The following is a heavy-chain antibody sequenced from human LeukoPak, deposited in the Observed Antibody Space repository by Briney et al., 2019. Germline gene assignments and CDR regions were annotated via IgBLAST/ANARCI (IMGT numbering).Heavy chain of an antibody. CDR2: INAGNGNT. D-gene: IGHD6-13*01. J-gene: IGHJ5*02. CDR3: ARDKRQQLVPDQSWFDP. CDR1: GYTFTSYT. Sequence: ASVKVSCKASGYTFTSYTMHWVRQAPGQRLEWMGWINAGNGNTKYSQKFQGRVTITRDASASTAYMELSSLRSEDTAVYYCARDKRQQLVPDQSWFDPWGQGTLVTVSS. V-gene: IGHV1-3*01.